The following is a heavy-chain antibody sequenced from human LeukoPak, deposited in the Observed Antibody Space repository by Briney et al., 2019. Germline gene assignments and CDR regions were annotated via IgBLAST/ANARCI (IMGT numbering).Heavy chain of an antibody. CDR1: GFMFSRYW. CDR3: ARGYYDSSGYHPFVY. CDR2: IKEDGSEK. J-gene: IGHJ4*02. V-gene: IGHV3-7*04. Sequence: PGGSLRLSCVASGFMFSRYWMSWVRQAPGKGLEWVANIKEDGSEKYYVDSVKGRFTISRDNAKNSLYLQMNSLRAEDTAVYYCARGYYDSSGYHPFVYWGQGTLVTVSS. D-gene: IGHD3-22*01.